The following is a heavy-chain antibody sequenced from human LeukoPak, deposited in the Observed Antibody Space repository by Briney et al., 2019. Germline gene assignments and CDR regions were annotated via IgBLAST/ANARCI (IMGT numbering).Heavy chain of an antibody. Sequence: GGSLRLSCAASGFTVSSNYMSWVRQAPGKGLEWVSAISGSGGSTYYADSVKGRFTISRDNSKNTLYLQMNSLRAEDTAVYYCAKEGVAQRDPYYFDYWGQGTLVTVSS. D-gene: IGHD3-3*01. J-gene: IGHJ4*02. CDR1: GFTVSSNY. CDR3: AKEGVAQRDPYYFDY. CDR2: ISGSGGST. V-gene: IGHV3-23*01.